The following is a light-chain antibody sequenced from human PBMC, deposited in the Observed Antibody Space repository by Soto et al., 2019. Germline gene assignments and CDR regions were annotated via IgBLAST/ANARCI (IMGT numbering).Light chain of an antibody. CDR3: CSYAGNSGV. V-gene: IGLV2-23*02. J-gene: IGLJ3*02. CDR2: EVS. Sequence: QSALTQPASVSGSPGQSIIISCTGTSSDVGSYNFVSWYQQHPGKAPKLMIYEVSTRPSGVSNRFSGSKSGNTASLTNSGLQPEDEADNYCCSYAGNSGVFGGGTMLTVL. CDR1: SSDVGSYNF.